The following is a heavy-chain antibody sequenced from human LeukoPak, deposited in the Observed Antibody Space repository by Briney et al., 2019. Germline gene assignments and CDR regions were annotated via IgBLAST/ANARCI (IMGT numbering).Heavy chain of an antibody. CDR1: GFTFSTYA. V-gene: IGHV3-21*01. D-gene: IGHD6-13*01. CDR2: ISSSSSYI. CDR3: ARGAAAGTNYFDY. Sequence: GGSLRLSGAASGFTFSTYAMNWVRQAPGKGLEWVSSISSSSSYIYYADSVKGRFTISRDNAKNSLYLQMNSLRAEDTAVYYCARGAAAGTNYFDYWGQGTLVTVSS. J-gene: IGHJ4*02.